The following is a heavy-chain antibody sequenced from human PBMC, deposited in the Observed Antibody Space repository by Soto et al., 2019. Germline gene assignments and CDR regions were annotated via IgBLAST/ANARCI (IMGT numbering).Heavy chain of an antibody. J-gene: IGHJ4*02. CDR2: IIPILGIA. D-gene: IGHD5-12*01. CDR3: ARSSYSGYDGGDY. V-gene: IGHV1-69*02. Sequence: GASVKVSCKASGGTFSSYTISWVRQAPGQGLEWMGRIIPILGIANYAQKFQGRVTITADKSTSTAYMELSSLRSEDTAVYYCARSSYSGYDGGDYWGQGTLVTVSS. CDR1: GGTFSSYT.